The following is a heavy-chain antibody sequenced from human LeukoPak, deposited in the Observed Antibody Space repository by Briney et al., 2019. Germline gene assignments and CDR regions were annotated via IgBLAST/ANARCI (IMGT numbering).Heavy chain of an antibody. CDR1: GYTFTSYY. D-gene: IGHD3-22*01. Sequence: ASVKLSCTASGYTFTSYYMHWVRQAPGQGLEWMAWINPNSGGTNYAQKFQGRVTMTRDTSISTAYMELSRLRSDDTAVYYCARRDDYYDSSGYVNWFDPWGQGTLVTVSS. J-gene: IGHJ5*02. CDR3: ARRDDYYDSSGYVNWFDP. V-gene: IGHV1-2*02. CDR2: INPNSGGT.